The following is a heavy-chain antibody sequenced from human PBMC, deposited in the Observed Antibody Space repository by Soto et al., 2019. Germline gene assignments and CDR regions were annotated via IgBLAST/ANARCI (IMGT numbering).Heavy chain of an antibody. D-gene: IGHD3-16*01. J-gene: IGHJ4*02. CDR2: INQDGSER. V-gene: IGHV3-7*01. CDR3: VCGGNFFVY. CDR1: GFTVSTYW. Sequence: EVQLVESGGGLVQPGGYLRLPCAASGFTVSTYWMTWVRQPPGKGLEWVASINQDGSERYYVDSVRGRFTISRDNAKNSLYLQMNSLRAEDTAVYYCVCGGNFFVYWGQGTLVTVSP.